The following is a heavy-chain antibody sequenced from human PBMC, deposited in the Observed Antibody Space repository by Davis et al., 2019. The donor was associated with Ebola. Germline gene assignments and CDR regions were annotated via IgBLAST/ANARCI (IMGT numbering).Heavy chain of an antibody. CDR3: ARDDGKYARSSGMDV. V-gene: IGHV3-21*01. CDR2: NKGSRSYI. D-gene: IGHD6-6*01. Sequence: GESPKTPCAAPGFTLRSYTMNLVRQAPGKGLEGVSSNKGSRSYIYEADPVQGRITITRHNTKNSLYLQMNSLRADDTAVYYCARDDGKYARSSGMDVWGRGTTGTVSS. CDR1: GFTLRSYT. J-gene: IGHJ6*02.